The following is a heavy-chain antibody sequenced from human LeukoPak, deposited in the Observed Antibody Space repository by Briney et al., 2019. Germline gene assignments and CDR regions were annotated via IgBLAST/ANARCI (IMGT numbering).Heavy chain of an antibody. CDR3: ARVMQGGCSSTSCGWFDP. J-gene: IGHJ5*02. D-gene: IGHD2-2*01. Sequence: SVKVSCKASGGTFSSYAISWVRQAPGQGLEWMGGIIPIFGTANHAQKFQGRVTITTDESTSTAYMELSSLRSEDTAVYYCARVMQGGCSSTSCGWFDPWGQGTRVTVSS. CDR1: GGTFSSYA. V-gene: IGHV1-69*05. CDR2: IIPIFGTA.